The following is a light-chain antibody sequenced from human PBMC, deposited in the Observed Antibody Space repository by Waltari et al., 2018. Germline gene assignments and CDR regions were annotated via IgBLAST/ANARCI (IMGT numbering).Light chain of an antibody. J-gene: IGKJ2*01. CDR1: QSLTRMY. CDR3: EQYGSSVLYT. CDR2: GTS. Sequence: VLTQSPGTLSLSQGERATLSCRASQSLTRMYLARYHQKPGQAPRLLIYGTSSRAAGIPDRFSGSGSGTDFTLTISRLDPEDIAVYYCEQYGSSVLYTFGQGTKLEIK. V-gene: IGKV3-20*01.